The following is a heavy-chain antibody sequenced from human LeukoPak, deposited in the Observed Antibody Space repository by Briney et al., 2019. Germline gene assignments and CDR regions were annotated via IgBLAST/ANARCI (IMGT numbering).Heavy chain of an antibody. V-gene: IGHV3-21*01. D-gene: IGHD3-9*01. CDR3: ARGYYDISVDPPPIDY. Sequence: GGSLRLSCAASGFTFSSYSMNWVRQAPGKGLEWVSSISSSSSCIYYADSVKGRFTISRDNAKNSLYLQMNSLRAEDTAVYDCARGYYDISVDPPPIDYWGQGTLFTVSS. CDR2: ISSSSSCI. J-gene: IGHJ4*02. CDR1: GFTFSSYS.